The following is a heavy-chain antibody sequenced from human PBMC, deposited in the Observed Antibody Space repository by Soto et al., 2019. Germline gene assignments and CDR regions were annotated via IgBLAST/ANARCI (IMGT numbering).Heavy chain of an antibody. CDR2: ISAYNGNT. D-gene: IGHD2-2*01. J-gene: IGHJ6*02. CDR3: ERACSSTSCYLYYYYCYGMDV. V-gene: IGHV1-18*01. CDR1: GYTFTSYG. Sequence: QVQLVQSGAEVKKPGASVKVSCKASGYTFTSYGISWVRQAPGQGREWMGWISAYNGNTNYAQKLQGRVTMTTDTSTSTEYLELRSLISDDTAVYYCERACSSTSCYLYYYYCYGMDVWGQGTTVTVSS.